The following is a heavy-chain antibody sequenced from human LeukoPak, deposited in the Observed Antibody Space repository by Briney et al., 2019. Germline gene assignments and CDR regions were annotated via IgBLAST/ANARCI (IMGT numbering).Heavy chain of an antibody. V-gene: IGHV3-21*01. D-gene: IGHD3-10*01. CDR3: ARDRDYYYYGSGTRGIYFDY. CDR1: GFTFSDYT. Sequence: GGSLRLSCAASGFTFSDYTLNWVRQTPGKGLEWVSSISSSSRYIYYADSVKGRFTISRDNAKNSLYLQMNSLRAEDTAVYYCARDRDYYYYGSGTRGIYFDYWGQGTLVTVSS. J-gene: IGHJ4*02. CDR2: ISSSSRYI.